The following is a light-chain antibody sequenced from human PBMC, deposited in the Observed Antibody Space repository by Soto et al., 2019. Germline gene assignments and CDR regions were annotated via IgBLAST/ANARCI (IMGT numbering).Light chain of an antibody. V-gene: IGKV1-39*01. CDR3: QQSYSALRLT. CDR1: QSISSY. J-gene: IGKJ5*01. Sequence: DIQMTQSPSSLSASVGDRVTITCRASQSISSYLNWYQQKPGKAPKLLIYAASTLQSGVPSRFSGSGSGTDFTLTISSLQPEDFATYYCQQSYSALRLTFGQGTRLEI. CDR2: AAS.